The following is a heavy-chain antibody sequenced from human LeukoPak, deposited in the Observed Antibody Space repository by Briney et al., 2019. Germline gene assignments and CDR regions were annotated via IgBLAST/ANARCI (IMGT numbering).Heavy chain of an antibody. Sequence: TQSLTCTVSGGSISSGGYYWSWIRQPPGKGLEWIGYIYHSGSTYYNPSLKSRVTISVDRSKNQFSLKLSSVTAADTAVYYCARESKLITMVRGVFDYWGQGTLVTVSS. CDR1: GGSISSGGYY. J-gene: IGHJ4*02. D-gene: IGHD3-10*01. V-gene: IGHV4-30-2*01. CDR3: ARESKLITMVRGVFDY. CDR2: IYHSGST.